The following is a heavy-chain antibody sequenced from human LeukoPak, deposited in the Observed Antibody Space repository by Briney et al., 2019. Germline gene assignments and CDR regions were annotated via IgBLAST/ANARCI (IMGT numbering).Heavy chain of an antibody. CDR2: IYHSGRT. Sequence: SETLSLTCAVSGYSISSGYYWGWSRRPPGKGREGRGRIYHSGRTYYNPSLKRRVTISADKSKKQLSMKMSSVTAADTAVYYCARLGPYCSSTSCYIRRSYYYYMDVWGKGTTVTVSS. CDR3: ARLGPYCSSTSCYIRRSYYYYMDV. CDR1: GYSISSGYY. V-gene: IGHV4-38-2*01. D-gene: IGHD2-2*02. J-gene: IGHJ6*03.